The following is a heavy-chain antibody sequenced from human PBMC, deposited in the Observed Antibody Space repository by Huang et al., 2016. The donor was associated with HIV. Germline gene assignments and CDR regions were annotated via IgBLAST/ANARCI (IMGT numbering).Heavy chain of an antibody. CDR2: IRYDGINK. V-gene: IGHV3-30*02. CDR3: AKGSMANAFDI. J-gene: IGHJ3*02. CDR1: GFTFSSYG. D-gene: IGHD3-10*01. Sequence: QVQLVESGGGVVQPGGSLRLSCAASGFTFSSYGMHWVRQAPGKGLEWVAFIRYDGINKYYAASVRGRFTISRDNSKNTLYLQMNSLRAEDTAVYYCAKGSMANAFDIWGQGTMVTVSS.